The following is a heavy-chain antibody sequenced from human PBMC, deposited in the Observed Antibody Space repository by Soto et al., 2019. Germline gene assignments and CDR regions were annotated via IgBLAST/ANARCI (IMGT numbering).Heavy chain of an antibody. J-gene: IGHJ4*02. CDR2: IYYSGST. CDR3: ARGGLTTVTTAISY. D-gene: IGHD4-17*01. CDR1: GGSISSGDYY. Sequence: SETLSLTCTVSGGSISSGDYYWSWIRQPPGKGLEWIGYIYYSGSTYYNPSLKSRVTVSVDTSKNQFSLKLSSVTAADTAVYYRARGGLTTVTTAISYWGQGTLVTVSS. V-gene: IGHV4-30-4*01.